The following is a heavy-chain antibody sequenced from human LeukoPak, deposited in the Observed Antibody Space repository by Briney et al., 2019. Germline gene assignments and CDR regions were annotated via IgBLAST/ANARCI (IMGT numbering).Heavy chain of an antibody. V-gene: IGHV1-18*01. J-gene: IGHJ4*02. D-gene: IGHD2-2*01. CDR2: ISAYNGNT. CDR3: ARDGRYCSSTSCPDY. CDR1: GYTFTSYG. Sequence: GASVKVSCKASGYTFTSYGISWVRQAPGQGLEWMGWISAYNGNTNYAQKLQGRVTMTTDTSTSTAYMELRSLRSDDTAVYYCARDGRYCSSTSCPDYWGQGTLVTVSS.